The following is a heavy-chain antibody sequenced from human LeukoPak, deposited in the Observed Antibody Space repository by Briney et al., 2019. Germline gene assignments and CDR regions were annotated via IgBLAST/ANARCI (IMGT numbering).Heavy chain of an antibody. CDR3: ARDNGRSSSWYYYYYYMDV. D-gene: IGHD6-13*01. V-gene: IGHV4-4*07. CDR2: IYTSGST. J-gene: IGHJ6*03. Sequence: SETLSLTCTVSGGSISSYYWSWIRQPAGKGLEWIGRIYTSGSTNYNPSLESRVTMSVDTSKNQFSLKLSSVTAADTAVYYCARDNGRSSSWYYYYYYMDVWGKGTTVTVSS. CDR1: GGSISSYY.